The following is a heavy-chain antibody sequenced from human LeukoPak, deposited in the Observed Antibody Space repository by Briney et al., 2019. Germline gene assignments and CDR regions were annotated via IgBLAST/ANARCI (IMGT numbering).Heavy chain of an antibody. CDR3: ARVTQHDSSGWYSSYWYFDL. V-gene: IGHV1-2*06. CDR2: INPNSGGT. CDR1: GYTFTGYY. J-gene: IGHJ2*01. Sequence: EASVKVSCKASGYTFTGYYMHWVRQAPGQGLEWMGRINPNSGGTNYAQKFQGRVTMTRDTSISTAYMELSRLRSDDTAVYYCARVTQHDSSGWYSSYWYFDLWGRGTLVTVSS. D-gene: IGHD6-19*01.